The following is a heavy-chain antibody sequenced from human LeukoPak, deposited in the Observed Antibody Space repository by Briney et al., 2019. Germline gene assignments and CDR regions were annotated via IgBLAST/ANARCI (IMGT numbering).Heavy chain of an antibody. V-gene: IGHV4-34*01. J-gene: IGHJ4*02. CDR2: INHSGST. CDR1: GESFSGYS. CDR3: ARAECSSTSCYELDY. D-gene: IGHD2-2*01. Sequence: SETLSLTCAVYGESFSGYSWNWIRQPPGKGLEWIGEINHSGSTNYNPSLKSRVTMSVDTSKNQFSLKLTSLTAADTAVYYCARAECSSTSCYELDYWGQGTLVTVSS.